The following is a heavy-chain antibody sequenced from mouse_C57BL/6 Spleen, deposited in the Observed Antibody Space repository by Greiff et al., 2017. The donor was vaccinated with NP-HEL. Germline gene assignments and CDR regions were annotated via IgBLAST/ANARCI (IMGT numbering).Heavy chain of an antibody. J-gene: IGHJ2*01. Sequence: EVHLVESGGDLVKPGGSLKLSCAASGFTFSSYGMSWVRQTPDKRLEWVATISSGGSYTYYPASVKGRFTISRDNAKNTLYLQMSSLKSEDTAMYYCAVDSPFDYWGQGTTLTVSS. V-gene: IGHV5-6*01. CDR1: GFTFSSYG. CDR2: ISSGGSYT. D-gene: IGHD3-2*01. CDR3: AVDSPFDY.